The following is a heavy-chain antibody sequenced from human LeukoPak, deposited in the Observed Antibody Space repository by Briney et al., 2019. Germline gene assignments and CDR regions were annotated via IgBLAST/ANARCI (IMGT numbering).Heavy chain of an antibody. Sequence: PSETLSLTCTVSGGSISSYYWSWIRQPPRKGLEWIGYVFYSGSINYNPSLKSRVTISIDASKNQFSLKLSSVTAADTAVYYCARRPNCSSTSCSDFDYWGQGTLVTVSS. D-gene: IGHD2-2*01. CDR3: ARRPNCSSTSCSDFDY. CDR1: GGSISSYY. V-gene: IGHV4-59*08. CDR2: VFYSGSI. J-gene: IGHJ4*02.